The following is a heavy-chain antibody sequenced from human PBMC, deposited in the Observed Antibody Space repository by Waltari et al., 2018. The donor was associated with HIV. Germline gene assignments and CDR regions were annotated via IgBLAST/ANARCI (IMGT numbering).Heavy chain of an antibody. D-gene: IGHD1-26*01. CDR2: IYSGGST. J-gene: IGHJ6*02. CDR1: GFTISDNY. Sequence: EVQLVESGGGLIEPGGSLRPSCAASGFTISDNYMSWVRQAPGKGLEWVSVIYSGGSTYYADSVKGRFTISRDNSKNTLSLHMNSLRAEDTAVYYCARDPRSSGYYGMDVWGQGAMVTVSS. V-gene: IGHV3-53*01. CDR3: ARDPRSSGYYGMDV.